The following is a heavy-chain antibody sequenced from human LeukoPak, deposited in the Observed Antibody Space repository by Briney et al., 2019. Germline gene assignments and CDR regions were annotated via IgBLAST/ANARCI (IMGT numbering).Heavy chain of an antibody. CDR1: GYTFTGYY. CDR2: ISPDSGGT. J-gene: IGHJ4*02. Sequence: ASVKVSCKSSGYTFTGYYMHWVRQAPGQGLEWMGWISPDSGGTIYAQKFQGRVTMTRDTSISTAYMELSRLRSDDTAVYYCAPEVGRGYFDYWGQGTLVTVSS. D-gene: IGHD1-14*01. V-gene: IGHV1-2*02. CDR3: APEVGRGYFDY.